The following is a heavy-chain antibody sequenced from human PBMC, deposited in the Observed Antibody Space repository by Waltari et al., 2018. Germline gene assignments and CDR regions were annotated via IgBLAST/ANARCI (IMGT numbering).Heavy chain of an antibody. CDR1: GFSVSTTEVG. CDR3: ARTSYRLPFGP. Sequence: QITLKESGPTLVKPTQTLTLTCIVSGFSVSTTEVGVGWIRQPPGKAPEYLGITYWNDYTPYNPSLKGRLTITKDTSKNQVVLTLTNMDPVDTATYYCARTSYRLPFGPWGQGIPVTVSS. J-gene: IGHJ5*01. V-gene: IGHV2-5*01. D-gene: IGHD3-16*02. CDR2: TYWNDYT.